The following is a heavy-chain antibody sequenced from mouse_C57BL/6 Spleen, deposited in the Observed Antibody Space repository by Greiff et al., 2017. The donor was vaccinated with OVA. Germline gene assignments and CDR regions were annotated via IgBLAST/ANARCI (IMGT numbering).Heavy chain of an antibody. Sequence: QVQLKQPGAELVKPGASVKVSCKASGYTFTSYWMHWVKQRPGQGLEWIGRIHPSDSDTNYNQKFKGKATLTVDKSSSTAYMQLSSLTSEDSAVYYCAISLTGYAMDYWGQGTSVTVSS. J-gene: IGHJ4*01. CDR1: GYTFTSYW. CDR2: IHPSDSDT. D-gene: IGHD4-1*01. V-gene: IGHV1-74*01. CDR3: AISLTGYAMDY.